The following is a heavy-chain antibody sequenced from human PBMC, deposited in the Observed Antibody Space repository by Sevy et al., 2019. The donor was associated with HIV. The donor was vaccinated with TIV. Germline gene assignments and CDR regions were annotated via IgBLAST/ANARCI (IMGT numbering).Heavy chain of an antibody. Sequence: GGSLRLSCAASGFTFSSYSMNWVRQAPGKGLEWVSSISSSSSYIYYADSVKGRFTISRDNAKNSLYLQMNSLRAEDTAVYYCARDGIAARPRDWLDPWGQGTLVTVSS. CDR3: ARDGIAARPRDWLDP. J-gene: IGHJ5*02. CDR2: ISSSSSYI. D-gene: IGHD6-6*01. CDR1: GFTFSSYS. V-gene: IGHV3-21*01.